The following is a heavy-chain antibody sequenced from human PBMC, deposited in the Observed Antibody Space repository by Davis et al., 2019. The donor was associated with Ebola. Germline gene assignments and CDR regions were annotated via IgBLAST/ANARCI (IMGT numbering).Heavy chain of an antibody. D-gene: IGHD2-2*01. J-gene: IGHJ6*02. CDR3: ARSRTFADYYFGMDV. V-gene: IGHV1-18*04. CDR2: INSYHGDA. Sequence: AASVKVSCKASGYDFTGYAISWVRQAPGQGLEWMGRINSYHGDANYAQKFQGRVTMTTDTSASTVYMDLTSLTSDDTAVYFCARSRTFADYYFGMDVWGQGTTVTVS. CDR1: GYDFTGYA.